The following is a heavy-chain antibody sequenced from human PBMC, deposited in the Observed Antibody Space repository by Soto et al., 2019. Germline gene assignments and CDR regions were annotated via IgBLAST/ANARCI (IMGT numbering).Heavy chain of an antibody. D-gene: IGHD2-21*02. CDR1: GFTFSSYG. J-gene: IGHJ4*02. V-gene: IGHV3-30*03. CDR3: ATGGGGNSDFDY. Sequence: GGALRLSCADSGFTFSSYGMHWVRQAPGKGLEWVAVISYDGSNKYYADSVKGRFTISRDNSKNTLYLQMNSLRAEDTAVYYCATGGGGNSDFDYWGQGTLVTVSS. CDR2: ISYDGSNK.